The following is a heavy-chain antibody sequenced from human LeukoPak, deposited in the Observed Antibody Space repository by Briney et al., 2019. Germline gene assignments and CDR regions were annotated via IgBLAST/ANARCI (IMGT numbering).Heavy chain of an antibody. CDR2: IYPGDSHT. Sequence: GGSLKISYKGSVYSFTSYWIGWVRQVRGKGLEWMGIIYPGDSHTRYSPSFQGQSTISADKSISTAYLQWSSLKASDTAMYYCARHRGVVVPAATLDYWGQGTLVTVSS. CDR1: VYSFTSYW. J-gene: IGHJ4*02. V-gene: IGHV5-51*01. D-gene: IGHD2-2*01. CDR3: ARHRGVVVPAATLDY.